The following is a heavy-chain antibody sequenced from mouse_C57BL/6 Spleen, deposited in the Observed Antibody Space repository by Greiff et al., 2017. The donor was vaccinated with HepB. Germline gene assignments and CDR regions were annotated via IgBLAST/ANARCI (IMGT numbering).Heavy chain of an antibody. CDR1: GFSLTSYG. Sequence: VKLVESGPGLVQPSQSLSITCTVSGFSLTSYGVHWVRQSPGKGLEWLGVIWRGGSTDYNAAFMSRLSITKDNSKSQVFFKMNSLQADDTAIYYCAKEDYYGSSYVAYWGQGTLVTVSA. V-gene: IGHV2-5*01. J-gene: IGHJ3*01. D-gene: IGHD1-1*01. CDR2: IWRGGST. CDR3: AKEDYYGSSYVAY.